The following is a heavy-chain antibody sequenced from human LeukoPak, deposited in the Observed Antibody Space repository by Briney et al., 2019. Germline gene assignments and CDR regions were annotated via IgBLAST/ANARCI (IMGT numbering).Heavy chain of an antibody. CDR3: ARDANLRGYNSWFDP. CDR1: GFNFNSHW. CDR2: INQDGNEK. D-gene: IGHD2/OR15-2a*01. V-gene: IGHV3-7*01. Sequence: PGGSLRLSCEGSGFNFNSHWMSWVRQAPGKGPEWVTNINQDGNEKHYAGSVKGRFTVSRDNVKKSVYLQMDNVRADDTGVYYCARDANLRGYNSWFDPWGQGTLVTVSS. J-gene: IGHJ5*02.